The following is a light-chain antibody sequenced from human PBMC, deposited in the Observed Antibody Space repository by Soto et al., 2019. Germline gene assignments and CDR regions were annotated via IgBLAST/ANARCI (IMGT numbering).Light chain of an antibody. Sequence: DIVMTQSPATLSVAPGERVTFSCRASQGVSRKLAWYQHKPGQAPRLLISGASTGATGIPARFSGSGSGADFTLTISSLEPEDFAVYYCLQRSNWPLTFGGGTKVDIK. CDR3: LQRSNWPLT. J-gene: IGKJ4*01. V-gene: IGKV3-11*01. CDR1: QGVSRK. CDR2: GAS.